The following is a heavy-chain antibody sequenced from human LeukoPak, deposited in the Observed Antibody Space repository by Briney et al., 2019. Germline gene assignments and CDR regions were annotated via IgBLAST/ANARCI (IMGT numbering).Heavy chain of an antibody. CDR3: ARWDSSGYYRKTKYQDAFDV. V-gene: IGHV1-18*01. Sequence: ASVKVSCKASGYTFTSYGISWVRQAPGQGLEWMGWISAYNGDTNYAQKFQGRVTMTRDTSTSTVYMELSSLRSEDTAVYYCARWDSSGYYRKTKYQDAFDVWGQGTMVTVSS. D-gene: IGHD3-22*01. CDR1: GYTFTSYG. J-gene: IGHJ3*01. CDR2: ISAYNGDT.